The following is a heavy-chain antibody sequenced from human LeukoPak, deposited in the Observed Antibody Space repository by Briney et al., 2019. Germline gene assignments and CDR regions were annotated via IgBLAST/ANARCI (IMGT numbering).Heavy chain of an antibody. V-gene: IGHV3-66*01. Sequence: GGSLRLSCAASGFTVSRSYMIWVRQAPGRGLEWVSVIYSSGSAFYADSVKDRFITSRDNSKNTLFLQMNRLTGEDTAVYYCSRDTHDDFWSGFSETWGQGTMVTVSS. D-gene: IGHD3-3*01. J-gene: IGHJ5*02. CDR3: SRDTHDDFWSGFSET. CDR2: IYSSGSA. CDR1: GFTVSRSY.